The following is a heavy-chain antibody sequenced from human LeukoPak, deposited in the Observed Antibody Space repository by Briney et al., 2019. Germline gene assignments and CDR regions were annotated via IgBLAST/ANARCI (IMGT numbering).Heavy chain of an antibody. CDR2: ISAYNGNT. D-gene: IGHD3-3*01. V-gene: IGHV1-18*01. J-gene: IGHJ6*03. CDR3: ARVGRYDFWSGYSSYYYYYMDV. Sequence: ASVKVSCKASGYTFTSYGISWVRQAPGQELEWMGWISAYNGNTNYAQKLQGRVTMTTDTSTSTAYMELRSLRSDDTAVYYCARVGRYDFWSGYSSYYYYYMDVWGKGTTVTVSS. CDR1: GYTFTSYG.